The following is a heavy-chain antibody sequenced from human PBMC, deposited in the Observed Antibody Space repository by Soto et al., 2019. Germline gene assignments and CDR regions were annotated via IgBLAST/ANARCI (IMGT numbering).Heavy chain of an antibody. Sequence: QVQLVESGGGVVRPGRSLRLSCAASGFTFSRYGMHWVRQAPGKGLEWVSVISYDKNHQYYADSVKGRFTVSRDNSKNALYLQMNSLRGEATAVYYCAKDTGSSAYSPDALDIWGQGRMVTVSS. V-gene: IGHV3-30*18. CDR1: GFTFSRYG. CDR2: ISYDKNHQ. D-gene: IGHD6-6*01. CDR3: AKDTGSSAYSPDALDI. J-gene: IGHJ3*02.